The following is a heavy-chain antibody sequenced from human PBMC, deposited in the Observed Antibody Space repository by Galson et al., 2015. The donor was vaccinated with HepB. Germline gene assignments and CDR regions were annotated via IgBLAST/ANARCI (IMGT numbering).Heavy chain of an antibody. J-gene: IGHJ4*02. Sequence: SLRLSCAGSEFTFSAYTIHWVRQAPGKGLEWVAMISSDGRNTSYADSVKGRFTISRDNSKNTVYLRMNSLRSEDTAVFYCAKGGSGEKLDSWGQGVLVTVSS. CDR3: AKGGSGEKLDS. D-gene: IGHD3-16*01. CDR2: ISSDGRNT. CDR1: EFTFSAYT. V-gene: IGHV3-30*04.